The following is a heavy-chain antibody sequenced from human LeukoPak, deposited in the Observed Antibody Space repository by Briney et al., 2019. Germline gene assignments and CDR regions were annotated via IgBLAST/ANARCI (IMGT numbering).Heavy chain of an antibody. CDR1: GGSISSGGYY. CDR3: ARDQLVAGDYYYYYGMDV. D-gene: IGHD6-13*01. CDR2: IYYSGST. V-gene: IGHV4-31*03. J-gene: IGHJ6*02. Sequence: SETLSLTCTVSGGSISSGGYYWSWIRQHPGKGLEWIGYIYYSGSTYYNPSLKSRVTISVDTSKNQFSLKLSSVTAADTAVYYCARDQLVAGDYYYYYGMDVWGQGTTVTVSS.